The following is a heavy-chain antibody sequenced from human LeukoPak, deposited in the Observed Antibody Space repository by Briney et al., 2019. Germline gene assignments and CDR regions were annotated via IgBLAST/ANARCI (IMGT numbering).Heavy chain of an antibody. CDR3: ARSSGSWGANWFDP. J-gene: IGHJ5*02. CDR2: IYSGGST. Sequence: GGSLRLSCAASGFTVSSNYMSWVRQAPGKGLEWVSVIYSGGSTYYADSVKGRFTISRDNSKNTLYLQMNSLRAEDTAVYYCARSSGSWGANWFDPWGQGTLVTVSS. D-gene: IGHD3-10*01. V-gene: IGHV3-53*01. CDR1: GFTVSSNY.